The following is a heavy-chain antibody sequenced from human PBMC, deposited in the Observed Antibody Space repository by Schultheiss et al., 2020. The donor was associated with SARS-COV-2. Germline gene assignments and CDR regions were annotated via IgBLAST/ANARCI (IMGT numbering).Heavy chain of an antibody. Sequence: SQTLSLTCTVSGGSISSYYWGWIRQPPGKGLEWIGSIYYSGSTYYNPSLKSRVTISVDTSKNQFSLKLSSVTAADTAVYYCATRTGYSSSWSPRGTYYYGMDVWGQGTTVTVSS. D-gene: IGHD6-13*01. CDR1: GGSISSYY. V-gene: IGHV4-39*01. J-gene: IGHJ6*02. CDR2: IYYSGST. CDR3: ATRTGYSSSWSPRGTYYYGMDV.